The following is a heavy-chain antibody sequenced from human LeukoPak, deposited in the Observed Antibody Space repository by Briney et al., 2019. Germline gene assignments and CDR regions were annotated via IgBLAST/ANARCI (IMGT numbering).Heavy chain of an antibody. CDR1: GLSVSSNF. Sequence: GGSLRLSCAATGLSVSSNFMSWVRQAPGKGLEWVSAISGSGGSTYYADSVKGRFTISRDNSKNTLYLQMNSLRAEGTAVYYCAKDLLMPSAAADYWGQGTLVTVSS. J-gene: IGHJ4*02. D-gene: IGHD6-13*01. V-gene: IGHV3-23*01. CDR2: ISGSGGST. CDR3: AKDLLMPSAAADY.